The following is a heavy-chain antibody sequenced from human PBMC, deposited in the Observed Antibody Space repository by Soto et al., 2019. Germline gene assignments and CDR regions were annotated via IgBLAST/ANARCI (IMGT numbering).Heavy chain of an antibody. CDR3: ARQGTKHSQFDY. CDR2: IYYTGST. D-gene: IGHD2-15*01. J-gene: IGHJ4*02. V-gene: IGHV4-59*01. CDR1: GGSISGSF. Sequence: SETLSLTCTVSGGSISGSFWSWIRQSPGKGLEFIGYIYYTGSTNPNPSLNGRASISVDTSKNQISLKLWSVTAADTAVYYCARQGTKHSQFDYWGQGTLVT.